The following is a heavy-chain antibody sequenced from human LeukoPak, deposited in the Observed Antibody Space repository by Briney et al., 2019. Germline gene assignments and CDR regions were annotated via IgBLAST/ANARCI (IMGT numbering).Heavy chain of an antibody. J-gene: IGHJ4*02. CDR2: IYHSGST. Sequence: PSETLSLTCTVSGYSISSGYYWGWIRQPPGKGLEWIGTIYHSGSTYYNPSLRSRVTISVDTSKNQFSLKMSSMTASDTAVYSCAGAGSVSEYDYWGQGTRVTVSS. D-gene: IGHD6-19*01. CDR1: GYSISSGYY. CDR3: AGAGSVSEYDY. V-gene: IGHV4-38-2*02.